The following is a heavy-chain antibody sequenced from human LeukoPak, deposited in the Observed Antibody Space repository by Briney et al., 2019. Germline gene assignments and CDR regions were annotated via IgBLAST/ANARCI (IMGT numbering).Heavy chain of an antibody. CDR2: ISNSGSPI. D-gene: IGHD6-13*01. CDR1: GFTFDSYS. Sequence: GGSLRLSCVVSGFTFDSYSMNWVRQAPGKGLEWISYISNSGSPIYYADSVKGRFTISRDKDKSSLYLQMNSLRAEDTAVYFCGGSEYRSSWYVRYWGQGTLVTVSS. V-gene: IGHV3-48*01. CDR3: GGSEYRSSWYVRY. J-gene: IGHJ4*02.